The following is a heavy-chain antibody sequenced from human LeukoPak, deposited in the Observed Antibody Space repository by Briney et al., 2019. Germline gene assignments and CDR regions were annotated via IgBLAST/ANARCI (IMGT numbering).Heavy chain of an antibody. D-gene: IGHD1-1*01. Sequence: SETLSLTCTVFGGSLNSGSYYWSWVRQHPGKGLEWIGYISYRGGTHYNPSLKSRVSISGDTSKNQFSLSVNSVTAADTAVYYCARMPRGTEALTPYYFDHWGQGTLVTVSS. V-gene: IGHV4-31*03. CDR3: ARMPRGTEALTPYYFDH. J-gene: IGHJ4*02. CDR2: ISYRGGT. CDR1: GGSLNSGSYY.